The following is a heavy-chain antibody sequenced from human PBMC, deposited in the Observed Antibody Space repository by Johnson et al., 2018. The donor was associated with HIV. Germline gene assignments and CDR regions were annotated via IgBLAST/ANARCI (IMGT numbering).Heavy chain of an antibody. Sequence: QVPLVESGGGVVQPGRSLRLSCAASGFTFSSYGMHWVRQAPGKGLEWVAVISYDGSNKYYADSVKGRFTISRDNSKNTLFLQMNSLRDEDTAVYYCARAVCRGGRCYSHDAFHIWAQGTMVTVSS. J-gene: IGHJ3*02. CDR2: ISYDGSNK. D-gene: IGHD2-15*01. CDR1: GFTFSSYG. V-gene: IGHV3-30*03. CDR3: ARAVCRGGRCYSHDAFHI.